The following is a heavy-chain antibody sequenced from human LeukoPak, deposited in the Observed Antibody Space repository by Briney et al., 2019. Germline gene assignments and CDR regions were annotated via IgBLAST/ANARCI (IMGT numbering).Heavy chain of an antibody. Sequence: GRSLRLSCAASGFTFSSYAMHWVRQAPGKGLEWVAVISYDGSNKYYADSVKGRFTISRDNSKNTLYLQMNSLRAEDTAVYYCARDEIEYQLLLRYYFDYWGLGTLVAVSS. V-gene: IGHV3-30-3*01. D-gene: IGHD2-2*01. CDR2: ISYDGSNK. CDR3: ARDEIEYQLLLRYYFDY. J-gene: IGHJ4*02. CDR1: GFTFSSYA.